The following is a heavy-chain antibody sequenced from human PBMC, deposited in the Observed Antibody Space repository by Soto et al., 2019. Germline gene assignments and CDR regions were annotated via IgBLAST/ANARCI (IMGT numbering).Heavy chain of an antibody. Sequence: GGSVRLSCAASGVSFSSYAMHWVRQAPGKGLEWVALISYDGSDKDYADSVKGRFTISRDNSRNTLFLQMNSLRAEDTAVYYCARDYYKYYDSSGYYRSPAYWGQGPLVTVS. CDR3: ARDYYKYYDSSGYYRSPAY. D-gene: IGHD3-22*01. CDR1: GVSFSSYA. V-gene: IGHV3-30-3*01. J-gene: IGHJ4*02. CDR2: ISYDGSDK.